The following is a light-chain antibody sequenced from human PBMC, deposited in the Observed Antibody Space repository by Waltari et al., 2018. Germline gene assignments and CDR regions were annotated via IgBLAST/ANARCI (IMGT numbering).Light chain of an antibody. V-gene: IGLV2-23*02. CDR3: CSYAPDTAV. CDR2: EVT. J-gene: IGLJ3*02. Sequence: QSALTQPASVSGSPGQSITISCTGTSSDVGNYNLVSWYQQHPGKAPKLMIYEVTKRPSGVSNRFSGSKSDNTASLTISGLQAEDEADYYCCSYAPDTAVFGGGTKVTVL. CDR1: SSDVGNYNL.